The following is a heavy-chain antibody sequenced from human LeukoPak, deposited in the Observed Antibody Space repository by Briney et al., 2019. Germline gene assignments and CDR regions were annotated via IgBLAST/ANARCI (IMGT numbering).Heavy chain of an antibody. D-gene: IGHD6-13*01. J-gene: IGHJ6*03. CDR1: GGTFSSYA. CDR3: ARDLAAAEIYYYYYMDV. Sequence: SVKVSCKASGGTFSSYAISWVRQAPGQGLEWMGGIIPIFGTANYAQKFQGRVTITADKSTSTAYMELSSLRSEDTAVYYCARDLAAAEIYYYYYMDVWGKGTTVTVSS. CDR2: IIPIFGTA. V-gene: IGHV1-69*06.